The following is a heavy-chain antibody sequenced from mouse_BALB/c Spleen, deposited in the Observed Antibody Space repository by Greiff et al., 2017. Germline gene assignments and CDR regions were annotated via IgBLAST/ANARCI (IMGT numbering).Heavy chain of an antibody. CDR2: ISSGGSYT. Sequence: EVHLVESGGGLVKPGGSLKLSCAASGFTFSSYAMSWVRQSPEKRLEWVAEISSGGSYTYYPDTVTGRFTISRDNAKNTLYLEMSSLRSEDTAMYYCARAGWYGVDYWGQGTTLTVSS. J-gene: IGHJ2*01. V-gene: IGHV5-9-4*01. CDR1: GFTFSSYA. D-gene: IGHD2-1*01. CDR3: ARAGWYGVDY.